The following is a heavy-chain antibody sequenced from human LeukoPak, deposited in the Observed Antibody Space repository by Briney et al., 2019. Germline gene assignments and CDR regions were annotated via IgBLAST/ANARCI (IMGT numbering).Heavy chain of an antibody. CDR1: G. Sequence: GMSWVRQAPVKGLEWISYISTSESGSTMYFADSVEGRFTMNRNIGKNLIYLRLNSLRAEDTAVYYCARDLNAILEVVAFWGQGTLVTVSS. V-gene: IGHV3-48*03. J-gene: IGHJ4*02. CDR2: ISTSESGSTM. CDR3: ARDLNAILEVVAF. D-gene: IGHD2-15*01.